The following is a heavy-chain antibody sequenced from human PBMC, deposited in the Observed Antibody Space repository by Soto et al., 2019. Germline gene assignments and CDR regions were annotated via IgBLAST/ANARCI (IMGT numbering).Heavy chain of an antibody. Sequence: XETLSLTCTVSGGSISSSSYYWGWIRQPPGKGLEWIGSIYYSGSTYYNPSLKSRVTISVDTSKNQFSLKLSSVTAADTAVYYCACGPEWERRPFDYWGQGTLVTVSS. D-gene: IGHD1-26*01. CDR2: IYYSGST. CDR3: ACGPEWERRPFDY. CDR1: GGSISSSSYY. V-gene: IGHV4-39*01. J-gene: IGHJ4*02.